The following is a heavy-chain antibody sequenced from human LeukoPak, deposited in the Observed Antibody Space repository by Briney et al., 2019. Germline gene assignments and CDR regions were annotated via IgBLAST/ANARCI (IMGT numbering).Heavy chain of an antibody. J-gene: IGHJ4*01. CDR3: ARISRSHDYDY. Sequence: GGSLRLSCAASGFNLSSYSMHWVRQAPGKGLEYVSAISSYGGGTYYANSVKDRFTISRDNSKNTVYLQMGSLRTEDMAVYYCARISRSHDYDYWGHGTLVTVSS. CDR1: GFNLSSYS. D-gene: IGHD6-6*01. V-gene: IGHV3-64*01. CDR2: ISSYGGGT.